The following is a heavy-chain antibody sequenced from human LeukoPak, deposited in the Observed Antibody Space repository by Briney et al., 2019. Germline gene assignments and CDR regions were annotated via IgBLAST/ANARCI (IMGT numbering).Heavy chain of an antibody. Sequence: ASVKVSCKASGYTFTSYYMHWVRQAPGQGLEWMGIINPSGGSTSYAQKFQGRVTMTRDTSTSTVYMELSSLRSEDTAVYYCARTATGWTDAFDIWGQGTMVTVSP. CDR3: ARTATGWTDAFDI. CDR2: INPSGGST. CDR1: GYTFTSYY. V-gene: IGHV1-46*03. J-gene: IGHJ3*02. D-gene: IGHD2-15*01.